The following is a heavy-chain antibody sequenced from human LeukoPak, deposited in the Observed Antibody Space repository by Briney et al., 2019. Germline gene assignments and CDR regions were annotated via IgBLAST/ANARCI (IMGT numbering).Heavy chain of an antibody. J-gene: IGHJ3*02. Sequence: PSETLSLTCTVSGGSLSGDNWNWIRQPPGKGLEWIGYIYYTGTTDYSPSLKSRVTISLDRSKNQFSLKLRSVTAADTAVYYCARTNAFCNRGRGTMVTVSS. V-gene: IGHV4-59*01. CDR3: ARTNAFCN. CDR1: GGSLSGDN. CDR2: IYYTGTT.